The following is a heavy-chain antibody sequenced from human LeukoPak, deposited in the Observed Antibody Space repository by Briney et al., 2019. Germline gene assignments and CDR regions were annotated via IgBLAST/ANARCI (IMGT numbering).Heavy chain of an antibody. D-gene: IGHD2-2*01. CDR1: GFTFSSYA. CDR3: AKGRKIVVVPAAHDY. V-gene: IGHV3-23*01. CDR2: ISGSGGST. J-gene: IGHJ4*02. Sequence: PGGSLRLSCAASGFTFSSYAMSWVRQAPGKGLEWVSAISGSGGSTYYADSVEGRFTISRDNSKNTLYLQMNSLRAEDTAVYYCAKGRKIVVVPAAHDYWGQGTLVTVSS.